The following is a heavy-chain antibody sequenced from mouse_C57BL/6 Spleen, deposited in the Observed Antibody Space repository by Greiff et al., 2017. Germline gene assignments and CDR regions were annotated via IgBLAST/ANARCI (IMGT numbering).Heavy chain of an antibody. V-gene: IGHV5-4*03. J-gene: IGHJ1*03. Sequence: EVKLMESGGGLVKPGGSLKLSCAASGFTFSSYAMSWVRQTPEKRLEWVATISDGGSYTNYPDNVKGRFTISRDNAKNNLYLQMSHLKSEDTAMYYCARSMITTWYFDVWGTGTTVTVSS. CDR3: ARSMITTWYFDV. CDR2: ISDGGSYT. CDR1: GFTFSSYA. D-gene: IGHD2-4*01.